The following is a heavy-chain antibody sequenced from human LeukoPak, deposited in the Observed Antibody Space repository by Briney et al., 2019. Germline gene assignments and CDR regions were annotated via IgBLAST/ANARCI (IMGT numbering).Heavy chain of an antibody. CDR1: GFTFSSYE. J-gene: IGHJ5*02. D-gene: IGHD3-16*01. CDR2: ISSSGSTM. V-gene: IGHV3-48*03. CDR3: ARNTGWGIYNWFDP. Sequence: GGSLRLSCAASGFTFSSYEMNWVRQAPGKGLEWVSYISSSGSTMYYADPVKGRFTISRDNAKNSLYLQMNSLRAEDTAVYYGARNTGWGIYNWFDPWGQGTLVTVSS.